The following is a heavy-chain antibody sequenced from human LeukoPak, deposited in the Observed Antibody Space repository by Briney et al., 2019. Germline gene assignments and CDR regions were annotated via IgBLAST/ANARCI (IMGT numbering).Heavy chain of an antibody. D-gene: IGHD5-18*01. CDR1: GFTFSSYS. Sequence: PGGSLRLSCAASGFTFSSYSMNWVRQAPGKGLEWVSHISGSGQIIYYADSMKGRFTISRDNAKNSLYLQMNSLRAEDTAVYYCARDSGYTAMASGGYWGQGTLVTVSS. V-gene: IGHV3-48*04. CDR2: ISGSGQII. J-gene: IGHJ4*02. CDR3: ARDSGYTAMASGGY.